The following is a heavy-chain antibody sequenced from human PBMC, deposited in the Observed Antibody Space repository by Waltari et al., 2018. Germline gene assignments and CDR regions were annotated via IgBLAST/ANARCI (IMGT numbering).Heavy chain of an antibody. V-gene: IGHV1-69*01. CDR2: IIPIFGTA. CDR3: ARGHFSWVAAMRNYYYGMDV. CDR1: GGTFSSYA. D-gene: IGHD2-15*01. Sequence: QVQLVQSGAEVKKPGSSVKVSCKASGGTFSSYAISWVRQAPGQGLEWMGGIIPIFGTANYAQKFQGRVTITADESTSTAYMELSSLRSEDTAVYYCARGHFSWVAAMRNYYYGMDVWGQGTTVTVSS. J-gene: IGHJ6*02.